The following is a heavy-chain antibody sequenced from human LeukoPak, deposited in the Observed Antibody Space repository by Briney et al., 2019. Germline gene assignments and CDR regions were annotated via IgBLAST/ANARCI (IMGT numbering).Heavy chain of an antibody. V-gene: IGHV3-48*01. D-gene: IGHD3-10*01. CDR2: ISGSSGII. CDR3: ARDRGVRRDNWFDP. Sequence: GGSLRLSCAASGFTFNTYTMNRVRQAPGKGLEWVSYISGSSGIIDYADSVRGRFTTSRDNSKNTLYLQMNSLRAEDTAVYYCARDRGVRRDNWFDPWGQGTLVTVSS. CDR1: GFTFNTYT. J-gene: IGHJ5*02.